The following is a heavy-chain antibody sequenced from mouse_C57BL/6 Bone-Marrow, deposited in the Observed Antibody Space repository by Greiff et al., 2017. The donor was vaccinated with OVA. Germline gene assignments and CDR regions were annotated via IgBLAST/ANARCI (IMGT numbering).Heavy chain of an antibody. CDR2: INPSSGYT. CDR3: ARRTNYVYAMDY. Sequence: QVQLKESGAELARPGASVKMSCKASGYTFTSYTMHWVKQRPGQGLEWIGYINPSSGYTKYNQKFKDKATLTADKSSSTAYMQLSSLTSEDSAVYYCARRTNYVYAMDYWGQGTSVTVSS. V-gene: IGHV1-4*01. CDR1: GYTFTSYT. J-gene: IGHJ4*01. D-gene: IGHD2-1*01.